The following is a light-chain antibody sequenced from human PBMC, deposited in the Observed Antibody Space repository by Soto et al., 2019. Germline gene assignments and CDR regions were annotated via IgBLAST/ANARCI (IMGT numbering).Light chain of an antibody. J-gene: IGKJ5*01. Sequence: EIMMRQFPATLSVYPGERATLSCRASQSVSSNLAWYQQKPGQAPRLLIYGASSRATGIPDRFSGSGSGTDFTLTISRLEPEDFAVYYCQPYNNWPLTFGGGTRLAIK. V-gene: IGKV3D-15*01. CDR1: QSVSSN. CDR3: QPYNNWPLT. CDR2: GAS.